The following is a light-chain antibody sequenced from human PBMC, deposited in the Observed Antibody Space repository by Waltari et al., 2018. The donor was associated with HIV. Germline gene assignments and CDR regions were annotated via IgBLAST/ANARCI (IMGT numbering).Light chain of an antibody. CDR2: SNN. CDR3: AAWDDNLNGRWV. Sequence: QSVLTQPPSVSGTPGQRVTISCSGSRSNIGLNTVTWYQVLPGTAPRLLMYSNNQRPSGVPGRFSGSKSGTSASLAISGLQSEDEAEYVCAAWDDNLNGRWVFGGGTKLTVL. J-gene: IGLJ3*02. V-gene: IGLV1-44*01. CDR1: RSNIGLNT.